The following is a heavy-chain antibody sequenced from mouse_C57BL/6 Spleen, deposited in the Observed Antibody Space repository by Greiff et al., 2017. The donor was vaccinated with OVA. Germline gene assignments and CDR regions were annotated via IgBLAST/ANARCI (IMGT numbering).Heavy chain of an antibody. CDR2: ISDGGSYT. D-gene: IGHD3-2*02. CDR3: AREGAQATYAMDY. J-gene: IGHJ4*01. CDR1: GFTFSSYA. V-gene: IGHV5-4*01. Sequence: DVQLVESGGGLVKPGGSLKLSCAASGFTFSSYAMSWVRQTPEKRLEWVATISDGGSYTYYPDNVKGRFTISRDNAKNNLYLQMSHLKSEDTAMYYCAREGAQATYAMDYWGQGTSVTVSS.